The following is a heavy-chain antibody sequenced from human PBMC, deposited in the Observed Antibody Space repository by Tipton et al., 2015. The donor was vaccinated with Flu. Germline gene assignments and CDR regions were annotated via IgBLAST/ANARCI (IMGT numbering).Heavy chain of an antibody. V-gene: IGHV3-53*01. J-gene: IGHJ4*02. Sequence: SLRLSCAASGFSVTNNYVTWVRQAPGKGLEWVSVIYTAGRTKSADSVKDRFVISRDIYKNMVYLQMNSLRVDDTAMYYCARDMGRGYGEWDSWGQGPLVTVSS. CDR1: GFSVTNNY. D-gene: IGHD5-12*01. CDR3: ARDMGRGYGEWDS. CDR2: IYTAGRT.